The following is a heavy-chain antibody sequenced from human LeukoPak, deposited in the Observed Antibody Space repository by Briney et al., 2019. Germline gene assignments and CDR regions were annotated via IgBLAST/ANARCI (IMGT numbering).Heavy chain of an antibody. CDR2: ISYDGSNK. CDR1: GFTFSSYG. J-gene: IGHJ5*02. Sequence: GRSLRLSCAAFGFTFSSYGMHWVRQAPGKGLEWVAVISYDGSNKYYADSVKGRFTISRDNSKNTLYLQMNSLRAEDTAVYYCARDQRYFDWLLEDPNWFDPWGQGTLVTVSS. D-gene: IGHD3-9*01. CDR3: ARDQRYFDWLLEDPNWFDP. V-gene: IGHV3-30*03.